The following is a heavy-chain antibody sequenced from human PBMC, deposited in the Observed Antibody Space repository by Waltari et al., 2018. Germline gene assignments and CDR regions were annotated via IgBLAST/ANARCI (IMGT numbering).Heavy chain of an antibody. J-gene: IGHJ5*02. Sequence: QVQLQESGPGLVKPSETLSLTCAVPGYSISSGYYWGWIRQPPGKGLEWIGSIYHSGSTYYNPSLKSRVTISVDTSKNQFSLKLSSVTAADTAVYYCARRSSTSWLIGFDPWGQGTLVTVSS. CDR1: GYSISSGYY. V-gene: IGHV4-38-2*01. CDR3: ARRSSTSWLIGFDP. CDR2: IYHSGST. D-gene: IGHD2-2*01.